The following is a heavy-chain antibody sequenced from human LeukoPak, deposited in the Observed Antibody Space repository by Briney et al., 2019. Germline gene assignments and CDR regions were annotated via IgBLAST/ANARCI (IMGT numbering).Heavy chain of an antibody. Sequence: SETLSLTCTVSGGSISSYYWSWIRQPAGKGLEWIGRIYTSGSTNYNPSLRSRVTMSVDTSKSQFSPKLSSVTAADTAVCYCGRMGVIAGGSANPDHWGQGTLVTVSS. CDR1: GGSISSYY. V-gene: IGHV4-4*07. J-gene: IGHJ4*02. D-gene: IGHD2-8*02. CDR2: IYTSGST. CDR3: GRMGVIAGGSANPDH.